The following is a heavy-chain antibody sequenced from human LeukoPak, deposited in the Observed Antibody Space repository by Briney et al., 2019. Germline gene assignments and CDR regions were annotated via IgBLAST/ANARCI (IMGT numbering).Heavy chain of an antibody. D-gene: IGHD1-26*01. CDR1: GYTFTGYY. CDR2: INPNSGGT. V-gene: IGHV1-2*02. CDR3: ARDRSGYSGFGGGDAFDI. J-gene: IGHJ3*02. Sequence: GASVKVSCKASGYTFTGYYMHWVRQAPGQGLEWMGWINPNSGGTNYAQTFQGRVTMTRDTSISTAYMELSRLRSDDTAVYYCARDRSGYSGFGGGDAFDIWGQGTMVTVSS.